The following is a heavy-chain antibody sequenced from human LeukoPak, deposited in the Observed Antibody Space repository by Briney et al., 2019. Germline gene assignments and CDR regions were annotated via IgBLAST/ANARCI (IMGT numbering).Heavy chain of an antibody. Sequence: GASVKVSCKASGYTFTSYYMHWVRQAPGQGLEWMGGIIPIFGTANYAQKFQGRVTITADESTSTAYMELSSLRSEDTAVYYCARAGQAWFDPWGQGTLVTVSS. V-gene: IGHV1-69*13. CDR3: ARAGQAWFDP. CDR1: GYTFTSYY. J-gene: IGHJ5*02. CDR2: IIPIFGTA. D-gene: IGHD1-1*01.